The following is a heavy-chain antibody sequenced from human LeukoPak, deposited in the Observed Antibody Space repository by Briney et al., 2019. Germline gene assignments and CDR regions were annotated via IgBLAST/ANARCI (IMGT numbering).Heavy chain of an antibody. Sequence: PGGSLRLSCVSSGFSFSNYAMSWVRQAPGKGLEWVSSISGSGGSTHYADSVKGRFTISRDNSKNTLYLQMNSLRAEDTAVYYCAKDKSTSCPECGFDPWGQGTLVTVSS. CDR3: AKDKSTSCPECGFDP. CDR1: GFSFSNYA. CDR2: ISGSGGST. D-gene: IGHD2-2*01. J-gene: IGHJ5*02. V-gene: IGHV3-23*01.